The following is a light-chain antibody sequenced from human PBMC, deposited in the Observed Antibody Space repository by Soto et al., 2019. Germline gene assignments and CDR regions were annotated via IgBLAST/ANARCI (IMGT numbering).Light chain of an antibody. CDR2: DAS. J-gene: IGLJ1*01. CDR1: SSDIGHYNY. V-gene: IGLV2-14*03. CDR3: CSYTTTTSRV. Sequence: QSALTQPASVSGSPGQSITISCTGTSSDIGHYNYVSWYQQHPGNAPKLIIYDASIRASGVSDRFSGSKSGNTASLTISGLQAEDEADYHCCSYTTTTSRVFGAGTKVTVL.